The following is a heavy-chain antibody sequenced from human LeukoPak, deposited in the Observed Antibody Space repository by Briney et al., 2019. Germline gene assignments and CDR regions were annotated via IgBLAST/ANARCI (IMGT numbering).Heavy chain of an antibody. CDR2: IYSGGST. J-gene: IGHJ4*02. CDR3: ARDASGATVTSDLGLDY. CDR1: GFTVSSNY. Sequence: SGGSLRLSCAASGFTVSSNYMSWVRQAPGKGLEWVSVIYSGGSTYYADSVKGRFTISRDNSKNTLYLQMNSLRAEDTAVYYCARDASGATVTSDLGLDYWGQGTLVTVSS. V-gene: IGHV3-66*01. D-gene: IGHD4-17*01.